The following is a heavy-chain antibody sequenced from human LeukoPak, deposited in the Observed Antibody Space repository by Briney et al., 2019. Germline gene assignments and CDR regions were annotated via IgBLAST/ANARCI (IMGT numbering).Heavy chain of an antibody. CDR2: ISSNGGSI. CDR1: GFTFSDYA. J-gene: IGHJ2*01. CDR3: ARDTCGCGSGWHLYWYFDL. D-gene: IGHD6-19*01. Sequence: GGSLRLSCAASGFTFSDYAMHSVRQAPGKELEYVSAISSNGGSIHYANSVKGRFTISRDNSKNTLYLQMDSLRAEDMAVYYCARDTCGCGSGWHLYWYFDLWGRGTLVTVSS. V-gene: IGHV3-64*01.